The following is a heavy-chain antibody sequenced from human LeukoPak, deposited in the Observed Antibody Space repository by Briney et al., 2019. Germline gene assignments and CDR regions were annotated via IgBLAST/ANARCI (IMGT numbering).Heavy chain of an antibody. CDR1: GGSISPSY. V-gene: IGHV4-59*01. Sequence: SETLSLTCTVSGGSISPSYWSWIRQPPGKGLEWIGCIFYSGSTNYNPSLKSRVIISIDTSKNQFSLKLSSLTAADTAVYYCARRGMVVPAAIRGAFDIWGQGTMVTVSS. CDR2: IFYSGST. D-gene: IGHD2-2*02. CDR3: ARRGMVVPAAIRGAFDI. J-gene: IGHJ3*02.